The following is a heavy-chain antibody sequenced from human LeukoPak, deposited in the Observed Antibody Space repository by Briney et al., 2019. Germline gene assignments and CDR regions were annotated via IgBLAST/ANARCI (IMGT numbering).Heavy chain of an antibody. V-gene: IGHV3-7*01. CDR3: ARDRRVVTAIPFGY. Sequence: PGGSLRLSCAASGFTFSSYWMSWVRQAPGKRLEWVANIKQDGSEKYYVDSVKGRFTISRDNAKNSLYLQMNSLRAEDTAVYYCARDRRVVTAIPFGYWSQGTLVTVSS. D-gene: IGHD2-21*02. CDR2: IKQDGSEK. CDR1: GFTFSSYW. J-gene: IGHJ4*02.